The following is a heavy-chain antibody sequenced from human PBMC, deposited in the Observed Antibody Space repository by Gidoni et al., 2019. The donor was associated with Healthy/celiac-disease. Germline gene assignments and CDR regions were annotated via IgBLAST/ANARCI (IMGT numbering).Heavy chain of an antibody. J-gene: IGHJ6*02. CDR2: ISYDGSNK. CDR3: ARVAHYYDSSGYSGSYYYYGMDV. V-gene: IGHV3-30-3*01. D-gene: IGHD3-22*01. Sequence: APGKGLEWVAVISYDGSNKYYADSVKGRFTISRDNSKNTLYLQMNSLRAEDTAVYYCARVAHYYDSSGYSGSYYYYGMDVWGQGTTVTVSS.